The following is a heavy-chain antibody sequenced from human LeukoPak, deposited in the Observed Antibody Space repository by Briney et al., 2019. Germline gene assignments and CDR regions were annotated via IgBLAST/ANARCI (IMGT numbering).Heavy chain of an antibody. CDR1: GGSISSSSYY. V-gene: IGHV4-39*07. CDR3: ARVGTYYDFWSGYYREIGWFDP. CDR2: IYYSGST. J-gene: IGHJ5*02. D-gene: IGHD3-3*01. Sequence: SETLSLTCTVSGGSISSSSYYWGWIRQPPGKGLEWIGSIYYSGSTYYNPSLKSRVTISVDTSKNQFSLKLSSVTAADTAVYYCARVGTYYDFWSGYYREIGWFDPWGQGTLVTVSS.